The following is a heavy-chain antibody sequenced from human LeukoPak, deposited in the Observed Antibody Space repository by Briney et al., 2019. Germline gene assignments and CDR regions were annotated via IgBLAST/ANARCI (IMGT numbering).Heavy chain of an antibody. CDR3: ARERPPGDSSNWFLEGYFDI. D-gene: IGHD6-13*01. Sequence: VASVKVSCKASGGTFSSYAITWVRQAPGQGLEWMGRIIPIFGTANYAQKFQGRVTITTEESTSTAYMELSTLRSDDTAVYYCARERPPGDSSNWFLEGYFDIWGQGTLVTVSS. J-gene: IGHJ4*02. CDR2: IIPIFGTA. V-gene: IGHV1-69*05. CDR1: GGTFSSYA.